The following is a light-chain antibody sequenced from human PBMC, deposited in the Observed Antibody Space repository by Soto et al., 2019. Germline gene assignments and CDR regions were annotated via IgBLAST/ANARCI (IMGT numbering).Light chain of an antibody. CDR3: CSYASRSRV. CDR1: SSDVGGYNY. Sequence: QSALTQPRSVSGSPGQSVTISCTGTSSDVGGYNYVSWYQQHPGKAPKLMIYDVNKRPSGVPDRFSGSKSGNTASLTISGLQAEDEADYYCCSYASRSRVFGGGTKVTVL. CDR2: DVN. J-gene: IGLJ3*02. V-gene: IGLV2-11*01.